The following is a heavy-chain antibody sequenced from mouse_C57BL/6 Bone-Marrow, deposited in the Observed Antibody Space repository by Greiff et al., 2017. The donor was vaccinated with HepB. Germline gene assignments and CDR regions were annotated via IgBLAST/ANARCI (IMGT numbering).Heavy chain of an antibody. CDR1: GYAFSSYW. V-gene: IGHV1-80*01. J-gene: IGHJ3*01. D-gene: IGHD1-1*01. Sequence: QVQLQQSGAELVKPGASVKISCKASGYAFSSYWMNWVKQRPGKGLEWIGQIYPGDGDTNYNGKVKGKATLTADKSSSTAYMQLRSLTSEDSAVYCCARASYYCWFAYWGQGTLVTVSA. CDR3: ARASYYCWFAY. CDR2: IYPGDGDT.